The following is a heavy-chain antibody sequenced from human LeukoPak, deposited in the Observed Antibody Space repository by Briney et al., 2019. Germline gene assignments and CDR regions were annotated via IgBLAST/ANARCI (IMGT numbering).Heavy chain of an antibody. CDR3: ARGHYCSSTSCYSPTNWFDP. Sequence: SQTLSLTCTVSGGSISSGGYSWSWIRQPPGTGLEWIGYIYHSGSTYYNPSLKSRVTISVDRSKNQFSLKLSSVTAADTAVYYCARGHYCSSTSCYSPTNWFDPRGQGTLVTVSS. J-gene: IGHJ5*02. D-gene: IGHD2-2*02. CDR1: GGSISSGGYS. V-gene: IGHV4-30-2*01. CDR2: IYHSGST.